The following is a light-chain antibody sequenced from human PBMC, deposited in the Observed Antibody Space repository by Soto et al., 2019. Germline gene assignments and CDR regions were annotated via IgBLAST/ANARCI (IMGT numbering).Light chain of an antibody. CDR3: CSYADSNTWV. J-gene: IGLJ3*02. CDR1: SSDVGGYNY. CDR2: DVT. V-gene: IGLV2-11*01. Sequence: QSALTQPRSVSGSPGQSVAISCTGTSSDVGGYNYVSWYQQHPANAPKLMIYDVTKRPSGVPDRFSGSKSGNTASLTISGLQAEDEADYYCCSYADSNTWVFGGGTNLTVL.